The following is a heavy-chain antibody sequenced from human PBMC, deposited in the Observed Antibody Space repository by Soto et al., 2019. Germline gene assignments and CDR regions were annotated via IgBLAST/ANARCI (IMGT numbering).Heavy chain of an antibody. V-gene: IGHV3-7*01. CDR1: GFTFSSYW. Sequence: EVQLVESGGGLVQPGGSLRLSCAASGFTFSSYWMSWVRQAPGKGLEWVANIKGDGSEKYSVASVKGRFTISRDNANNPVYLQMNTLSAEDTAVYYCARFLGSASYYDYWGQGTLVTVSS. CDR3: ARFLGSASYYDY. D-gene: IGHD3-10*01. CDR2: IKGDGSEK. J-gene: IGHJ4*02.